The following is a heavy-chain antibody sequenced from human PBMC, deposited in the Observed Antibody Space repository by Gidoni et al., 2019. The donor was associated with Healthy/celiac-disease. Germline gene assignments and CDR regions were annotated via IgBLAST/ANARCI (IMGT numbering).Heavy chain of an antibody. CDR3: AKDRSAVWELPDY. CDR1: GFTFSSYA. D-gene: IGHD1-26*01. J-gene: IGHJ4*02. CDR2: ISGSGGST. V-gene: IGHV3-23*01. Sequence: EVQLLESGGGLVQPGGSLRLSCAASGFTFSSYAVSWVRQAPGKGLEWVSAISGSGGSTYYADSVKGRFTISRDNSKNTLYLQMNSLRAEDTAVYYCAKDRSAVWELPDYWGQGTLVTVSS.